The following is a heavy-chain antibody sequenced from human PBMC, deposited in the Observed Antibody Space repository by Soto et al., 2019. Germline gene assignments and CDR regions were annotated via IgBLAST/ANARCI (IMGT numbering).Heavy chain of an antibody. J-gene: IGHJ6*02. CDR3: ASGPLRYFDWLPAHHLGHYGMDV. V-gene: IGHV1-3*01. CDR2: INAGNGNT. CDR1: GYTFTSYA. Sequence: ASVKVSCKASGYTFTSYAMHWVRQAPGQRLEWMGWINAGNGNTKYSQKFQGRVTITRDTSASTAYMELSSLRSEDTAVYYCASGPLRYFDWLPAHHLGHYGMDVWGQGTTVTVSS. D-gene: IGHD3-9*01.